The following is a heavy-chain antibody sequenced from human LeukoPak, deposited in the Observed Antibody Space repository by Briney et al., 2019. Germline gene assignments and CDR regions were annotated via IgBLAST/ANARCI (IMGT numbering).Heavy chain of an antibody. CDR1: GGSISSYY. CDR2: IYYSGST. D-gene: IGHD2-15*01. CDR3: ARLYCSGGSCPNHYYYYGMDV. J-gene: IGHJ6*02. Sequence: KPSETLSLTCTVSGGSISSYYWSWIRQPPGKGLEWIGYIYYSGSTNYNPSLKSRVTISVDTSKNQFSLKLSSVTAADTAVYYCARLYCSGGSCPNHYYYYGMDVWGQGTTVTVSS. V-gene: IGHV4-59*08.